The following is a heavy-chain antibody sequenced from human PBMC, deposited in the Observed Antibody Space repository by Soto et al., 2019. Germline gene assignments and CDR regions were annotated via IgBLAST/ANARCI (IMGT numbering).Heavy chain of an antibody. CDR3: ARAITTAGGY. D-gene: IGHD6-25*01. J-gene: IGHJ4*02. CDR1: GFTFSTYW. CDR2: INQDGSEI. Sequence: EVQLVESGGGVVQPGGSLRLSCVASGFTFSTYWMTWVRQAPGKGLEWVASINQDGSEIYYVDSVKGRFTISRDNAKNSLYLQMNSLRAEDTAVYYCARAITTAGGYWGQGTLVTVSS. V-gene: IGHV3-7*05.